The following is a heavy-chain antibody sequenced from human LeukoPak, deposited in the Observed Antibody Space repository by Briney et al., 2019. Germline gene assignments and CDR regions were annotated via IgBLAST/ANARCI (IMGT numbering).Heavy chain of an antibody. J-gene: IGHJ4*02. D-gene: IGHD6-13*01. CDR1: GFTFSSYA. Sequence: PGRFLRLSCAASGFTFSSYAMHWVRQAPGKGLEWVAVISYDGSNKYYADSVKGRFTISRDNSKNTLYLQMNSLRAEDTAVYYCARDSSIAAAGTLDYWGQGTLVTVSP. CDR2: ISYDGSNK. CDR3: ARDSSIAAAGTLDY. V-gene: IGHV3-30*04.